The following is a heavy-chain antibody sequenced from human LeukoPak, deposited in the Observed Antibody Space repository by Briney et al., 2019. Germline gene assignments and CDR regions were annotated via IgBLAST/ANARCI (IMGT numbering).Heavy chain of an antibody. J-gene: IGHJ4*02. Sequence: GGSLRLSCAASGFTVSSNYMSWVRQAPGKGLEWVSVIYSGGSTYYADSVKGRFTISRDNSKNTLYLQMNSLRAEDTAVYYCARAPNYYDRPLGKNWGRGTLVTVSS. V-gene: IGHV3-66*02. CDR1: GFTVSSNY. CDR2: IYSGGST. CDR3: ARAPNYYDRPLGKN. D-gene: IGHD3-22*01.